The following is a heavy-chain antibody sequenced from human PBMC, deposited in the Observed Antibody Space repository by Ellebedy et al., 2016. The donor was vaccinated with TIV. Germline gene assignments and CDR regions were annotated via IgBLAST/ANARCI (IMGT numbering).Heavy chain of an antibody. CDR2: ITPSSGST. CDR3: ARRGPPSFDY. D-gene: IGHD3-10*01. J-gene: IGHJ4*02. CDR1: GYTFIDYE. V-gene: IGHV1-46*01. Sequence: AASVKVSCKTSGYTFIDYEVHWVRQAPGQGLEWLGIITPSSGSTIYSPKVQDRVTISTDTSTSTVYMELRSLRSDDTAVYSCARRGPPSFDYWGQGTLVTVSS.